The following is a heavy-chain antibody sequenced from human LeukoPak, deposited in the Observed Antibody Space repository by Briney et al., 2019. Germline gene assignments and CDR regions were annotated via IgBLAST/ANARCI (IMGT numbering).Heavy chain of an antibody. Sequence: SETLSLTCGVYGGSFSGYWSWIRQPPGKRLEWIGEVNHSGSSSCNASLKSRVTISVDTSRNQLSLKLRSVTAADTAVYYCARHGYGYRSLDIWGQGTMVTVSS. CDR2: VNHSGSS. CDR1: GGSFSGY. J-gene: IGHJ3*02. V-gene: IGHV4-34*01. D-gene: IGHD5-24*01. CDR3: ARHGYGYRSLDI.